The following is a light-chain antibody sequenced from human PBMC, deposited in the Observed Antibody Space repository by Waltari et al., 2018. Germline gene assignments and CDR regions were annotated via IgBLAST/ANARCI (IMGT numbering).Light chain of an antibody. Sequence: DVVMTQSPLSLPVALGQPASISCRSSQRLVHSDGKTYINWFHQRPGQAPRRLIFKIAKRDSGVPDRFSGSGSGTDFTLKISRVEAEDVGVYYCMQGTDWPYTFGQGTKLEI. J-gene: IGKJ2*01. V-gene: IGKV2-30*02. CDR3: MQGTDWPYT. CDR2: KIA. CDR1: QRLVHSDGKTY.